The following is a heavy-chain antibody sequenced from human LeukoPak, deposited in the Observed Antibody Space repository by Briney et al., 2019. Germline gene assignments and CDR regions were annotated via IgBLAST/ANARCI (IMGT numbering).Heavy chain of an antibody. CDR3: ASGVYDSSGYRAGDEY. CDR1: GFTFSDYY. V-gene: IGHV3-11*01. D-gene: IGHD3-22*01. CDR2: IGNSGSIT. Sequence: GGSLRLSCAASGFTFSDYYMSWIRQAPGKGLEWVSYIGNSGSITYYADSVKGRFTISRDNAKNSLWLQMNSLRAEDTAVYYCASGVYDSSGYRAGDEYWGQGTLVTVSS. J-gene: IGHJ4*02.